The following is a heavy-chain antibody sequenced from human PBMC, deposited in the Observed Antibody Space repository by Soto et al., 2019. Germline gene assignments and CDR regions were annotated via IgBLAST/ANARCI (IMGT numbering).Heavy chain of an antibody. V-gene: IGHV1-2*02. Sequence: ASVKVSCKASGYTFTAYYLHWFRQAPGQGPEWMGWINPYVGDAKYSQKFQGRVTMTRDTSIDTAYMELSRLKSDDTAVYYCSNGPSHGAFDCWGQGTSVTVSS. J-gene: IGHJ4*02. CDR3: SNGPSHGAFDC. D-gene: IGHD5-18*01. CDR1: GYTFTAYY. CDR2: INPYVGDA.